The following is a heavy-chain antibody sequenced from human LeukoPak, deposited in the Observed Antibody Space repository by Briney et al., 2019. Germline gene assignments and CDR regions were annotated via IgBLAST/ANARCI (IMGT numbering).Heavy chain of an antibody. D-gene: IGHD5-24*01. CDR1: GFTFSSYA. Sequence: GGSLRLSCAASGFTFSSYAMSWVRQAPGKGLEWVSAISGSGGSTYYADSVKGRFTLSRDDSRNTVYLQLNNLRVEDTAVYYCARDYKYAFDNWGQGTLVTVSS. V-gene: IGHV3-23*01. J-gene: IGHJ4*02. CDR3: ARDYKYAFDN. CDR2: ISGSGGST.